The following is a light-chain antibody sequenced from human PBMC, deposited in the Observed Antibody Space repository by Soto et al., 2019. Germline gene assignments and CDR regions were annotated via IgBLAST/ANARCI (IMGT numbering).Light chain of an antibody. CDR1: SSNIGNNY. CDR2: DNN. J-gene: IGLJ2*01. CDR3: GTWDSSLSDVV. Sequence: QSVLTQPPSVSAAPGQKVTISCSGSSSNIGNNYVSWYQQLPGTAPKLLIYDNNKRPSGIPDRFSGSKSGTSATLGITGLQTGDEADYYCGTWDSSLSDVVFGGGTHLPVL. V-gene: IGLV1-51*01.